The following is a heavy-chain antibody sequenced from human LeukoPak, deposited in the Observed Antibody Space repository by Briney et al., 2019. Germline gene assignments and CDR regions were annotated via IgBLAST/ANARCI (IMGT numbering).Heavy chain of an antibody. CDR2: IYSGGST. CDR1: GFTVSSNY. D-gene: IGHD3-22*01. CDR3: ARDSYYYDSSGYYYEGSDY. Sequence: GGSLRFSCAASGFTVSSNYMSWVRQAPGKGLEWVSVIYSGGSTYYADSVKGRFTISRHNSKNTLYLQMNSLRAEDTAVYYCARDSYYYDSSGYYYEGSDYWGQGTLVTVSS. J-gene: IGHJ4*02. V-gene: IGHV3-53*04.